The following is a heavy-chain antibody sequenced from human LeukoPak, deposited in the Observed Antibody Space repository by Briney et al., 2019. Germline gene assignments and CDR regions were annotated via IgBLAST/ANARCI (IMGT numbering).Heavy chain of an antibody. CDR3: ARGVVAAPQTFDY. CDR1: GGSISSGTYY. CDR2: IYHSGST. V-gene: IGHV4-39*07. J-gene: IGHJ4*02. D-gene: IGHD2-15*01. Sequence: PSETLSLTCTVSGGSISSGTYYWAWIRQPPGRGLEWIGTIYHSGSTYYNPSLKSRVTISVDTSKNQFSLKLSSVTAADTAVYYCARGVVAAPQTFDYWGQGTLVTVSS.